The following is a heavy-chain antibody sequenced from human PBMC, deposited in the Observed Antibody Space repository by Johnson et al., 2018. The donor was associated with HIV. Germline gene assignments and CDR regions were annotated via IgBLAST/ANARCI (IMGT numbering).Heavy chain of an antibody. Sequence: QVQLVESGGGVVQPGGSLRLSCAASGFTFSSYGMHWVRQAPGKGLEWVAFIRYDGSNKYYAASVKGRFTISRDNSKNTLYLQMNSLRAEDTAVYYCAKDQWEQTLNAFDIWGQGTMVTVSS. CDR3: AKDQWEQTLNAFDI. J-gene: IGHJ3*02. V-gene: IGHV3-30*02. D-gene: IGHD1-26*01. CDR2: IRYDGSNK. CDR1: GFTFSSYG.